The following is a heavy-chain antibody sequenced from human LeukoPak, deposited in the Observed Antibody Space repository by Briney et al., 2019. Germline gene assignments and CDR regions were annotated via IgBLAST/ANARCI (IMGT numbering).Heavy chain of an antibody. D-gene: IGHD5-18*01. J-gene: IGHJ4*02. CDR3: ASGYPADYFDY. Sequence: SETLSLTCTVSGGSIRSSYYYWGWIRQPPGKGLEWIGSIYDSGSTYYNPSLKSRVTISVDTSKNQFSLKLNSVTAADTAVYYCASGYPADYFDYWGQGTLVTVSS. CDR2: IYDSGST. V-gene: IGHV4-39*01. CDR1: GGSIRSSYYY.